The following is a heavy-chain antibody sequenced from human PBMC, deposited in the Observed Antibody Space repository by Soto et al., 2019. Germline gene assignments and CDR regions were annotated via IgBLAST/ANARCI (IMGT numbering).Heavy chain of an antibody. CDR1: GVASGGGYG. J-gene: IGHJ4*02. Sequence: LQILCVRSSVVGVASGGGYGWRWVRQPPGKGLEWIGSIYPSVSSYHNPSLESRLTLSIDTPKNQFTLKLASVTAADTALYYCAREKVGTTVLDNWGQGTQVTVSS. CDR2: IYPSVSS. V-gene: IGHV4-38-2*02. CDR3: AREKVGTTVLDN. D-gene: IGHD1-1*01.